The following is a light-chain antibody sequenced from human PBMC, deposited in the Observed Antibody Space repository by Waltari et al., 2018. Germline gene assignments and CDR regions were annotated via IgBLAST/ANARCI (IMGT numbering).Light chain of an antibody. CDR1: QNLLYSNGYNY. CDR2: LGS. J-gene: IGKJ2*01. V-gene: IGKV2-28*01. CDR3: MQALQTPYT. Sequence: DIVMTQSPLSLPVTPGEPASISFRSSQNLLYSNGYNYLDWYVQKPGQSPQILIYLGSNRASGVPDRFSGSGSGTDFALKISRVEAEDVGVYYCMQALQTPYTFGLGTKLEI.